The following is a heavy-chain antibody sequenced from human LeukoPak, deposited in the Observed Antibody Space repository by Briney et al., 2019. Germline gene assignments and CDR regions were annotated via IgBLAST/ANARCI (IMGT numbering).Heavy chain of an antibody. CDR3: ARDKIVGATNFDY. D-gene: IGHD1-26*01. Sequence: GGSLRLSCAASGFTFSSYWMSWVRQAPGKGLEWAANIKQDGSEKYYVDSVKGRFTISRGNAKNSLYLQMNSLRAEDTAVYYCARDKIVGATNFDYWGQGTLVTVSS. J-gene: IGHJ4*02. CDR1: GFTFSSYW. V-gene: IGHV3-7*01. CDR2: IKQDGSEK.